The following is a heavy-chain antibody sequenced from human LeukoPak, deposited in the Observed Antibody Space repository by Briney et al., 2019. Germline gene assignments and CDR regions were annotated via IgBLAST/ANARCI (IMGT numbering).Heavy chain of an antibody. V-gene: IGHV1-69*05. CDR2: IIPIFGTA. CDR3: AREYSGYDAYYFDY. Sequence: SVKVSCKASGGTFSSYAISWVRHAPGQGREWMGRIIPIFGTANYAQKFQGRVTITTDESTSTAYMELSSLRSEDTAVYYCAREYSGYDAYYFDYWGQGTLVTVSS. D-gene: IGHD5-12*01. J-gene: IGHJ4*02. CDR1: GGTFSSYA.